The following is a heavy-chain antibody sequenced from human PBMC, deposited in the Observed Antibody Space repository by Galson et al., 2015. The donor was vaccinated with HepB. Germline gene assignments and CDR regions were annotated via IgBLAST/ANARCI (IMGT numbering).Heavy chain of an antibody. CDR1: GYTFTSYA. J-gene: IGHJ4*02. D-gene: IGHD1-1*01. Sequence: SVKVSCKASGYTFTSYAMHWVRQAPGQRLEWMGWISAYNGNTNYAQKLQGRVTMTTDTSTSTAYMELRSLRSDDTAVYYCARGEGSGTLDYWGQGTLVTVSS. CDR3: ARGEGSGTLDY. CDR2: ISAYNGNT. V-gene: IGHV1-18*01.